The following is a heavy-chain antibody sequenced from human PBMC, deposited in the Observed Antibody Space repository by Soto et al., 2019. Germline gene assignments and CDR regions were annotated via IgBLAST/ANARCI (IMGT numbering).Heavy chain of an antibody. CDR3: SGGSWDYFDY. CDR2: IYYSGST. V-gene: IGHV4-30-4*01. J-gene: IGHJ4*02. CDR1: GGSISSGDYY. Sequence: SETLSLTCTVSGGSISSGDYYWSWIRQPPGKGLEWIGYIYYSGSTYYNPSLKSRVTISVDTSKNQFSLKLSSVTAADTAVYYCSGGSWDYFDYWGQGTLVTVSS. D-gene: IGHD2-15*01.